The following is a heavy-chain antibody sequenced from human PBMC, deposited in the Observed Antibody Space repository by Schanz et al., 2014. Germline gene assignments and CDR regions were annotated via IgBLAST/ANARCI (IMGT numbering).Heavy chain of an antibody. CDR1: GFTFSNYA. J-gene: IGHJ4*02. Sequence: EVQLVESGGDLVQPGGSLSLSCAASGFTFSNYAMSWVRQAPGKGLDWVSIISGTGSTPYYADSVKGRYTISRDNSKNTLYLQMNSLRAEDTAVYYCIRGDIMVVPVAHFWGQGILVTVSS. D-gene: IGHD2-2*01. V-gene: IGHV3-23*04. CDR3: IRGDIMVVPVAHF. CDR2: ISGTGSTP.